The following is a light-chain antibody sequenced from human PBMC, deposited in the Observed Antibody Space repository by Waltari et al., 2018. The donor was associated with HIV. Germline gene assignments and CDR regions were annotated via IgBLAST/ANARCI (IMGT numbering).Light chain of an antibody. CDR1: SSNLGAGDD. CDR2: ATI. J-gene: IGLJ2*01. V-gene: IGLV1-40*01. Sequence: QSVLTQPPSVSGAPGQRVTIPCTGGSSNLGAGDDVHWYQRLPGTAPKLLIFATITRPSGVPDRFSGSSSGTSASLAITGLQAEDEADYYCQSYDSSLTMVFGGGTKVTVL. CDR3: QSYDSSLTMV.